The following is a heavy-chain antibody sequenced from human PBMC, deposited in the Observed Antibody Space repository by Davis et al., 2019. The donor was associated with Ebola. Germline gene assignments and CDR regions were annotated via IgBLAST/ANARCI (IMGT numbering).Heavy chain of an antibody. CDR2: ISGSGSTI. CDR1: GFTFSSYA. J-gene: IGHJ5*02. CDR3: ARSKTEYNWFDP. Sequence: GGSLRLSCAASGFTFSSYAMSWVRQAPGKGLEWVSAISGSGSTIYYADSVKGRFTISRDNAKNSLYLQMNSLRAEDTAVYYCARSKTEYNWFDPWGQGTLVTVSS. D-gene: IGHD2-21*02. V-gene: IGHV3-23*01.